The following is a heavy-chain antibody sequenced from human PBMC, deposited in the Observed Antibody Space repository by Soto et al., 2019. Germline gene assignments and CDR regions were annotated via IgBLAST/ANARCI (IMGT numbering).Heavy chain of an antibody. J-gene: IGHJ4*02. CDR1: GFTFSSYA. CDR3: ARRGPGTYFDY. D-gene: IGHD6-13*01. CDR2: VSGSGGST. Sequence: EVQLLESGGGLVQPGRSLRLSCAASGFTFSSYAMRWVRQAPGKGLEWVSAVSGSGGSTYYADSVKGRFTISRDNSKNTLYLQMNSLRAEDTAVYYCARRGPGTYFDYWGQGKLVTVSS. V-gene: IGHV3-23*01.